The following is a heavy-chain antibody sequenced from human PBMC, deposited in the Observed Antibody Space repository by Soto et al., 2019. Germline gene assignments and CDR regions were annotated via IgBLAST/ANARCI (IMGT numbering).Heavy chain of an antibody. CDR3: SRSSGRRHVFTFDYGLDV. D-gene: IGHD3-16*01. J-gene: IGHJ6*02. Sequence: QVQLVETGGGLVEPGGSLRLSCAASGFSVGDNYMTWIRQAPGKGLEWLSYSSSSGGYTNYADSVKGRFTISRDNAKNSLYLQMDSLRAEDTAVYPCSRSSGRRHVFTFDYGLDVWGQGTTVTVSS. CDR1: GFSVGDNY. CDR2: SSSSGGYT. V-gene: IGHV3-11*06.